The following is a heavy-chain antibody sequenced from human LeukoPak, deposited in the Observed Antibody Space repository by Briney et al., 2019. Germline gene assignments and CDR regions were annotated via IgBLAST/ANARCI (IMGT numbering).Heavy chain of an antibody. Sequence: GGSLRLSCAASGFTFSDYYMSWIRQAPGKGLEWVSYISSSGSTIYYADSVKGRFTISRDNAKNSLYLQMNSLRAEDTAVYYCARSLCYDTGCSFDNWGQGTLVTVSS. J-gene: IGHJ4*02. CDR3: ARSLCYDTGCSFDN. CDR2: ISSSGSTI. V-gene: IGHV3-11*01. D-gene: IGHD2-15*01. CDR1: GFTFSDYY.